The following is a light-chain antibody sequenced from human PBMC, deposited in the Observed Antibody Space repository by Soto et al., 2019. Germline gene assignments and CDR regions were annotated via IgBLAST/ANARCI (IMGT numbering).Light chain of an antibody. CDR3: QHRNNWPPGAT. V-gene: IGKV3-11*01. CDR1: QSISSY. CDR2: DSS. Sequence: EIVLTQSPATLSLSPAERATLSCRASQSISSYLAWYQQKPGQPPRRLIYDSSNRAAGIPARFSGSGYGADFTLTISSLEPEDFAVYYCQHRNNWPPGATFGGGTKVEIK. J-gene: IGKJ4*01.